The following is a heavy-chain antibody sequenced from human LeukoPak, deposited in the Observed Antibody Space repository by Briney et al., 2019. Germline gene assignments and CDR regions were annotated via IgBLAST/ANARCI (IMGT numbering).Heavy chain of an antibody. CDR3: ARARYSSSSPYFDY. CDR2: IYSGGST. Sequence: GGSLRLSCAASGFTVSNNYMSWVRQAPGKGLKWVSVIYSGGSTYYADSVKGRFTISRDNSKNTLYLQMNSLRAEDTAVYYCARARYSSSSPYFDYWGQGTLVTVSS. V-gene: IGHV3-53*05. J-gene: IGHJ4*02. D-gene: IGHD6-6*01. CDR1: GFTVSNNY.